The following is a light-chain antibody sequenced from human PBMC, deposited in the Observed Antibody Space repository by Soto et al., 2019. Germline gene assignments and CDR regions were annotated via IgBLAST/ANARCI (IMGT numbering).Light chain of an antibody. J-gene: IGLJ1*01. CDR2: YDS. CDR3: QVWDSSSDPYV. V-gene: IGLV3-21*04. Sequence: SYELTQPPSVSVAPGKTARITCGGNNIGSKSVHWYQQKPGQAPVLVIYYDSDRPSGIPERFSGSNSGNTATLTISRVEAGDEADYYCQVWDSSSDPYVFGTGTTLT. CDR1: NIGSKS.